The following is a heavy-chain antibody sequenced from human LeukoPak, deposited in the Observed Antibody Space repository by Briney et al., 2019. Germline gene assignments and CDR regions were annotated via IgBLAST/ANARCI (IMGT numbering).Heavy chain of an antibody. V-gene: IGHV3-53*01. Sequence: GGSLRLSCAASGFTVSSNYMSWVRQAPGKGLEWVSVIYSGGSTYYADSVKGRFTISRDNSKNTLYLQMNSLQTEDTAVYYCTRHQGGGYSYDRWGQGTLVTVSS. CDR1: GFTVSSNY. CDR3: TRHQGGGYSYDR. CDR2: IYSGGST. D-gene: IGHD5-18*01. J-gene: IGHJ5*02.